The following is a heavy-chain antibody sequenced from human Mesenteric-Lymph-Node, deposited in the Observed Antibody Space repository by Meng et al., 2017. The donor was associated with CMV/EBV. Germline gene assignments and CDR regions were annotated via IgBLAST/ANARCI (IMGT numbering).Heavy chain of an antibody. V-gene: IGHV3-30*02. J-gene: IGHJ5*01. Sequence: GGSLRLSCAASGFTFSSYGMHWVRQAPGKGLEWVAFIRYDGSNKYYADSVKGRFTISRDNSKNTLYLQMNSLRAEDTALYYCARVRAGSNNCDSWGQGTLVTVSS. D-gene: IGHD1-1*01. CDR1: GFTFSSYG. CDR3: ARVRAGSNNCDS. CDR2: IRYDGSNK.